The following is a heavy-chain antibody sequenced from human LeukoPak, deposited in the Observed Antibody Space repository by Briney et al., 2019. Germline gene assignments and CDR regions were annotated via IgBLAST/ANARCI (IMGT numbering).Heavy chain of an antibody. CDR3: ARGFVVVTAIKYYFDY. Sequence: PSENLSLTCAVYGGSFCGYYWIWIRQPPGKGLVWIGEINHSGSTNYNPSLKSRVTISVDTSKNQFSLKLSSVTAADTAVYYCARGFVVVTAIKYYFDYWGQGTLVTVSS. CDR1: GGSFCGYY. V-gene: IGHV4-34*01. J-gene: IGHJ4*02. D-gene: IGHD2-21*02. CDR2: INHSGST.